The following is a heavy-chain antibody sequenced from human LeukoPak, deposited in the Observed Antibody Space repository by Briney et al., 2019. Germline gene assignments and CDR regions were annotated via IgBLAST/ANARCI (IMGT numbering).Heavy chain of an antibody. J-gene: IGHJ4*02. D-gene: IGHD3-10*01. CDR1: GFTFSDYW. CDR3: AANYYGSGSYPPFDY. Sequence: GGSLRLSCAASGFTFSDYWMGWVRQAPGKGLEWVANIKKDGSDKYYVDSVKGRFTISRDNSKNTLYLQMNSLRAEDTAVYYCAANYYGSGSYPPFDYWGQGTVVTVSS. CDR2: IKKDGSDK. V-gene: IGHV3-7*01.